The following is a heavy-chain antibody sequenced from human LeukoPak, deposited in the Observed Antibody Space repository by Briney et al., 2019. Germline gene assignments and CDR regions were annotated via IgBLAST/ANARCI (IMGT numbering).Heavy chain of an antibody. Sequence: GGSLRLSCAASGFTFSSYNMNWVRQAPGKGLEWVSSISSSSSYIYYADSVKGRFTISRDNAKNSLYLQLNSLRAEDTAVYWCARDYIAYDPLDYWGQGTLVTVSS. CDR2: ISSSSSYI. J-gene: IGHJ4*02. CDR3: ARDYIAYDPLDY. V-gene: IGHV3-21*01. CDR1: GFTFSSYN. D-gene: IGHD3-3*01.